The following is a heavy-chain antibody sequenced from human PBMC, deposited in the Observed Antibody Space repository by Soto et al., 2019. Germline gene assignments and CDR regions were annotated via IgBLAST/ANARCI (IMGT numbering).Heavy chain of an antibody. CDR3: ARGGSYYYDSSGSLDY. CDR2: ISSAISYI. CDR1: GFTFSSYS. D-gene: IGHD3-22*01. J-gene: IGHJ4*02. V-gene: IGHV3-21*01. Sequence: GGSLRLSCAASGFTFSSYSMNWVRQAPGKGLEWVSSISSAISYIYYADSVKGRFTISRDNAKNSLYLQMNSLRAEDTAVYYCARGGSYYYDSSGSLDYWGQGTLVTFSS.